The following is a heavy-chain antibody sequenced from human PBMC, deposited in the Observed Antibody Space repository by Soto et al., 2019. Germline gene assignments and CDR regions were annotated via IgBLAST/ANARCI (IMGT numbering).Heavy chain of an antibody. J-gene: IGHJ4*02. CDR3: ARGTYFDY. CDR1: GYTLNTYG. V-gene: IGHV1-18*01. CDR2: ISANNDHT. Sequence: QVQLVQSGAEVKKPGASVKVSCKASGYTLNTYGITWVRQAPGQGLEWMGWISANNDHTNYPQKLXGXVXXTTDTSTSTAYMELRSLTSDDTAVYCCARGTYFDYWGQGTLVTVSS.